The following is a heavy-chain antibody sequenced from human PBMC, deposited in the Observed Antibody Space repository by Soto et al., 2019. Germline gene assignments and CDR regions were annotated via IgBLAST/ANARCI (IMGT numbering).Heavy chain of an antibody. CDR1: GVSISSGDYY. CDR2: IYYSGST. Sequence: SLCVTCPVSGVSISSGDYYWSWIRQPPGKGLEWIGYIYYSGSTYYNPSLKSRVTISVDTSKNQFSLKLSSVTAADTAVYYCARGVYDFWSEVYYYYGMDVWGQGTKVTVYS. V-gene: IGHV4-30-4*01. CDR3: ARGVYDFWSEVYYYYGMDV. J-gene: IGHJ6*02. D-gene: IGHD3-3*01.